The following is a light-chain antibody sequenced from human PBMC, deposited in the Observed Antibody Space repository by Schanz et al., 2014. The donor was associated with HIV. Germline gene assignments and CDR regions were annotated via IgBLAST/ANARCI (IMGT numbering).Light chain of an antibody. J-gene: IGLJ3*02. CDR1: SSDVGCYNR. V-gene: IGLV2-18*02. CDR3: SSYTSISTRV. CDR2: EVS. Sequence: QSALTQPPSVSGSPGQSVTISCTGTSSDVGCYNRVSWYQQPPGAAPKLMIYEVSNRPSGVPDRFSGSKSGNTASLTISGLQAEDEADYYCSSYTSISTRVFGGGTKLTVL.